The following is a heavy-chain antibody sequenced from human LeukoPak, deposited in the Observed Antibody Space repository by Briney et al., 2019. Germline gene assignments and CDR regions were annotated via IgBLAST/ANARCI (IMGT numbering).Heavy chain of an antibody. CDR3: ARELGSSGFDY. CDR1: GYTFTSYA. CDR2: INTNTGNP. Sequence: ASVKVSCTASGYTFTSYAMNWVRQAPGQGLEWMGWINTNTGNPTYAQGFTGRFVFSLDNSVSAAYLQISSLKAEDTAVYYCARELGSSGFDYWGQGTLVTVSS. V-gene: IGHV7-4-1*02. J-gene: IGHJ4*02. D-gene: IGHD6-19*01.